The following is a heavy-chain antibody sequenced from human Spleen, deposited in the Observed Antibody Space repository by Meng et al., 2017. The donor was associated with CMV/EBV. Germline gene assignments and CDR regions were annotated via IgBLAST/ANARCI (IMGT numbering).Heavy chain of an antibody. CDR1: GFTFSSYA. V-gene: IGHV3-30*04. Sequence: GESLKISCAASGFTFSSYAMHWVRQAPGKGLEWVAVISYDGSNKYYADSVKGRFTISRDNAKNSLYLQMNSLRAEDTAVYYCARDRGVVVPAAKDYYYYYGMDVWGQGTTVTVSS. CDR3: ARDRGVVVPAAKDYYYYYGMDV. CDR2: ISYDGSNK. D-gene: IGHD2-2*01. J-gene: IGHJ6*02.